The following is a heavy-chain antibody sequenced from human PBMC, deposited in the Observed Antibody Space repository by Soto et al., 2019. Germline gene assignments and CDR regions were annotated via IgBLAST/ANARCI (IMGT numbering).Heavy chain of an antibody. CDR2: IYYSEST. Sequence: QVQLQESGPGLVKPSETLSLTCTVSGGSISSYYWSWIRQPPGKGLEWIGYIYYSESTNYNPSLQRRVTISVHTSKNQFSLKRSSVTAADTAVYYCAGDQAYGSSSVLPSYYGMDVWGQGTTVTDFS. D-gene: IGHD6-6*01. J-gene: IGHJ6*02. CDR3: AGDQAYGSSSVLPSYYGMDV. CDR1: GGSISSYY. V-gene: IGHV4-59*01.